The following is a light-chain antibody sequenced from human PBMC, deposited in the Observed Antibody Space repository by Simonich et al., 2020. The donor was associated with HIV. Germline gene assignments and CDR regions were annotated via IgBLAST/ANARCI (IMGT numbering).Light chain of an antibody. CDR2: GAS. V-gene: IGKV3-15*01. J-gene: IGKJ2*01. CDR3: QHYNNWPPYT. Sequence: EIVMTQSPAPLSVSPGERATLSCRARQSVSSNLAWYQQKPGQAPRLLIYGASTRATGIPARFSGSGSGTEFTLTISSMQAEDFAVYYCQHYNNWPPYTFGQGTKLEIK. CDR1: QSVSSN.